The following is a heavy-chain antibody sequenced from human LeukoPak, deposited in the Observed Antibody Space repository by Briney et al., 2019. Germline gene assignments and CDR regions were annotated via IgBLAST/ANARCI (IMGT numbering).Heavy chain of an antibody. J-gene: IGHJ4*02. D-gene: IGHD1-26*01. Sequence: ASVKVSCKASGCTFTSYDINWVRQATGQGLEWMGWMNPNSGNTGYAQKFQGRVTMTRNTSISTAYMELSSLRSEDTAVYYCARGRGVGATTVQLFDYWGQGTLVTVSS. CDR2: MNPNSGNT. CDR1: GCTFTSYD. CDR3: ARGRGVGATTVQLFDY. V-gene: IGHV1-8*01.